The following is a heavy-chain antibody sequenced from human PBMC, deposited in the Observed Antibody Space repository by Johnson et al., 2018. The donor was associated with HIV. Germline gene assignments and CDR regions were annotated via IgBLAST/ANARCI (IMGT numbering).Heavy chain of an antibody. D-gene: IGHD1-14*01. CDR2: SNRDGSST. V-gene: IGHV3-74*02. Sequence: EKLVESGGGVVQPGGSLRLSCAASGFTFSSYWMHWVRQVPGKGLVWVSRSNRDGSSTTYADSVKVRFTIPSDKAKNTLHPQMNSLRAEDTAVYYCATRDPTHRPGVFDIWGQGTMVTVSS. CDR1: GFTFSSYW. CDR3: ATRDPTHRPGVFDI. J-gene: IGHJ3*02.